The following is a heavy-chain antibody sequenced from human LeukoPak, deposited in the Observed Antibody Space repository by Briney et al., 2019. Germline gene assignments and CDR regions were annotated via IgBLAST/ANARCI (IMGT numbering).Heavy chain of an antibody. V-gene: IGHV3-53*01. CDR3: ARDRRYSSGWYFWN. Sequence: GGSLRLSCAVSGFIVSRNYMSWVRQAPGKGLEWVSIIYSGGDTYYADSVKGRFTISRDNSNNTLYLQMNSLRAEDTGVYYCARDRRYSSGWYFWNWGQGALVTVSS. J-gene: IGHJ4*02. CDR2: IYSGGDT. CDR1: GFIVSRNY. D-gene: IGHD6-13*01.